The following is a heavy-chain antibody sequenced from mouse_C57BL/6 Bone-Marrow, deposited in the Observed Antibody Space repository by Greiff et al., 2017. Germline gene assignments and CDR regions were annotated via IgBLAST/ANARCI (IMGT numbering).Heavy chain of an antibody. CDR1: EYEFPSHD. V-gene: IGHV5-2*01. D-gene: IGHD2-5*01. CDR3: ARPHYSNYEFAY. J-gene: IGHJ3*01. CDR2: INSDGGST. Sequence: EVKVVESGGGLVQPGESLKLSCESNEYEFPSHDMSWVRKTPEKRLELVAAINSDGGSTYYPDTMERRFIISRDNTKKTLYLQMSGLRSEDTALYYCARPHYSNYEFAYWGQGTLVTVSA.